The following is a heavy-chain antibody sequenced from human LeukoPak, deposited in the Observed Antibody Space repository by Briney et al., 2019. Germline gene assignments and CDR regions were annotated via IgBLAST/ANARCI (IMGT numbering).Heavy chain of an antibody. V-gene: IGHV4-38-2*02. Sequence: SETLSLTCTVSGYSISSGYYWSWIRQPPGKGLEWIGYIYYSGSTNYNPSLKSRVTISVDTSKNQFSLKLSSVTAADTAVYYCARGRIIGHWGQGTLVTVSS. CDR3: ARGRIIGH. D-gene: IGHD2-15*01. CDR1: GYSISSGYY. J-gene: IGHJ4*02. CDR2: IYYSGST.